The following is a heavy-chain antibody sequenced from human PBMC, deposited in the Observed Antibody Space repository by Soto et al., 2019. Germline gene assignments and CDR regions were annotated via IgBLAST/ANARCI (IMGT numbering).Heavy chain of an antibody. CDR1: GFTFNSYA. Sequence: EVRLLESGGGLVQPGGSLRLSCAASGFTFNSYAMSWVRQAPGRGLEWVSGVGGGGGSTYYTDSVKGRFTTSRDNSKGRLYLQMNSLRGEDTAVYYCATEQALYGFGDYRIPYGLDVWGQGTTVTVSS. J-gene: IGHJ6*01. CDR3: ATEQALYGFGDYRIPYGLDV. V-gene: IGHV3-23*01. D-gene: IGHD3-10*01. CDR2: VGGGGGST.